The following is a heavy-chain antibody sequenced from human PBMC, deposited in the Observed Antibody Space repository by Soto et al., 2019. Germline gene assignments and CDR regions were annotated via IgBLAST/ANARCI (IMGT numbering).Heavy chain of an antibody. J-gene: IGHJ3*01. D-gene: IGHD6-13*01. CDR3: AKDFWAGSCWYATYAAFDV. CDR1: GFTFSSYG. V-gene: IGHV3-30*18. Sequence: QVQLVESGGGVVQPGRSLRLSCAASGFTFSSYGMHWVRQAPGKGLEWVAVISYDGSNKYYADSVKGRFTISRDNSKNTLYLQKNSLRAEDTAVYYCAKDFWAGSCWYATYAAFDVWGQRTMFTVSS. CDR2: ISYDGSNK.